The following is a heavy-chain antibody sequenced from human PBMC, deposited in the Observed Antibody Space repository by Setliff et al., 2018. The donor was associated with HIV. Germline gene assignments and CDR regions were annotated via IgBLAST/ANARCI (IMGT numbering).Heavy chain of an antibody. CDR1: GFTFSTKY. CDR3: ASLLPVDY. D-gene: IGHD2-15*01. Sequence: GGSLRLSCAASGFTFSTKYMTWVRQAPGKGLEWVANINQDGSQKYYVDSLKGRFTISRDTAKNTLYLQVSSLRAEDTAVYYCASLLPVDYWGQGTLVTVSS. V-gene: IGHV3-7*03. CDR2: INQDGSQK. J-gene: IGHJ4*02.